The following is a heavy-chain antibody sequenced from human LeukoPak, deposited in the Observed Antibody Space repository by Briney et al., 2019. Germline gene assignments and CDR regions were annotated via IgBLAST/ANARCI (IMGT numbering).Heavy chain of an antibody. D-gene: IGHD2-15*01. CDR3: TKVVVSGSGDYFDS. V-gene: IGHV3-23*01. Sequence: PGGSLRLSCAASGFQFRSSAMAWVRLTPGKGLEWVSSISGSGETIHIADSVKGRFVISRDNSKNTLTLLMNRLGAGGTAVYYCTKVVVSGSGDYFDSWGQGTLVTVSS. CDR2: ISGSGETI. CDR1: GFQFRSSA. J-gene: IGHJ4*02.